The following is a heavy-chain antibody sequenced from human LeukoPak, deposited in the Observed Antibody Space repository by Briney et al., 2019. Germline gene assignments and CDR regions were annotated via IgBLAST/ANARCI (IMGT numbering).Heavy chain of an antibody. D-gene: IGHD6-13*01. J-gene: IGHJ3*02. V-gene: IGHV1-2*02. CDR2: INPNNGDT. CDR3: ARDGVYSTNFDAFDI. Sequence: ASVKVSCKASGYIFTTYFIHWVRQAPGQGLEWMGWINPNNGDTNYVQKFQGRVTMTRDTSISTAYMELSGLRSDDTAVYYCARDGVYSTNFDAFDIWGQGTMVTVSS. CDR1: GYIFTTYF.